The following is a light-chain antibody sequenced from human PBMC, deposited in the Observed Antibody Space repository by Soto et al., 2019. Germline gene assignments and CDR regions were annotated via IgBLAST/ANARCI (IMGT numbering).Light chain of an antibody. CDR1: QGVTNW. V-gene: IGKV1-12*02. Sequence: DIQMTQSPSSVSASVGDRVSITCRASQGVTNWVAWYQQKPGNAPKLLIYAGSSWESGVPSRFSVSGFVTDFTLTISSLQPEDFASYYCQQTGFFPWTFGQGTKVEIK. J-gene: IGKJ1*01. CDR3: QQTGFFPWT. CDR2: AGS.